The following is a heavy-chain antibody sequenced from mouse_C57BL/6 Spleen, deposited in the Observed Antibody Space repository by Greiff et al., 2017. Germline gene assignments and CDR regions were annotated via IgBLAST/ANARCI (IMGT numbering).Heavy chain of an antibody. CDR2: ISSGSSTI. D-gene: IGHD2-2*01. CDR3: ARGPFYGYDPYFDY. V-gene: IGHV5-17*01. Sequence: DVKLVESGGGLVKPGGSLKLSCAASGFTFSDYGMHWVRQAPEKGLEWVAYISSGSSTIYYADTVKGRFTISRDNAKNTLFLQMTSLRSEDTAMYYCARGPFYGYDPYFDYWGQGTTLTVSS. J-gene: IGHJ2*01. CDR1: GFTFSDYG.